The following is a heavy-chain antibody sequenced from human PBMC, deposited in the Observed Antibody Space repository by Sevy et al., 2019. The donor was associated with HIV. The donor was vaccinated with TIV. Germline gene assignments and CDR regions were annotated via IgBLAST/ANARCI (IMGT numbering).Heavy chain of an antibody. J-gene: IGHJ5*02. D-gene: IGHD2-2*01. V-gene: IGHV4-34*01. CDR3: ARVGYCSSTISYDQTSWFDP. CDR1: GGSFSGYY. CDR2: INHSGST. Sequence: SETLSLTCAVYGGSFSGYYWSWIRQPPGKGLEWIGEINHSGSTNYNPSLKSRVTISVDTSKNQFSLKLSSVTAADTAVYYCARVGYCSSTISYDQTSWFDPWGQGTLVTVSS.